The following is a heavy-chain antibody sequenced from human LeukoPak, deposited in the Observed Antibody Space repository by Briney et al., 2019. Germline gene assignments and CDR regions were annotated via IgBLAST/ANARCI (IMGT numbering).Heavy chain of an antibody. J-gene: IGHJ4*02. D-gene: IGHD3-10*01. Sequence: GGSLRLSCAASGFTFSSYGMHWVRQAPGKGLEWVAFIRYDGSNKYYADSVKGRFTISRDNSKNTLYLQMNSLRAEDTAVYYCARARPLWTQSGFDYWGQGTLVTVSS. CDR2: IRYDGSNK. CDR1: GFTFSSYG. CDR3: ARARPLWTQSGFDY. V-gene: IGHV3-30*02.